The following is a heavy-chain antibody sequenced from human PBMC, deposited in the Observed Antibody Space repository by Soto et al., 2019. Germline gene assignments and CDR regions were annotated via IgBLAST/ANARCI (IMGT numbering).Heavy chain of an antibody. CDR1: GLSITDSEMG. D-gene: IGHD6-19*01. Sequence: QVTLKESGPVLVKPTEPLTLRCTVSGLSITDSEMGVRWIRQPPGQPLEWLAHIDSSGEKSYRTFLKSRLAISKDTSKSQTDPTMTSMDPADTATYYCARRQMAVAVSPWFDPWGQGIPVTVSS. V-gene: IGHV2-26*01. CDR3: ARRQMAVAVSPWFDP. CDR2: IDSSGEK. J-gene: IGHJ5*02.